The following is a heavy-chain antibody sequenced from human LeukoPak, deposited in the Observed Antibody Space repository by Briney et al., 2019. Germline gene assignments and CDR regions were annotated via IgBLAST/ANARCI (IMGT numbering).Heavy chain of an antibody. Sequence: GGSLKLSCAASGFTFEDYAMHWVRQAPGKGLEWVSFVTGDGSSTYYADSVKGRFTISRDNSKNSLYLQMNSLRIEDTALYYCAKDRDTTGYEHWGQGTLVTVSS. J-gene: IGHJ1*01. V-gene: IGHV3-43*02. CDR2: VTGDGSST. CDR3: AKDRDTTGYEH. CDR1: GFTFEDYA. D-gene: IGHD3-22*01.